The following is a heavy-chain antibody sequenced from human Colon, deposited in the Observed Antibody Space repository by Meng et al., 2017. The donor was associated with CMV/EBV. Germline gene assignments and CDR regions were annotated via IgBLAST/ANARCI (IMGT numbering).Heavy chain of an antibody. Sequence: GESLKISCEVSGFTLSNYGMHWVRQAPGKGLEWVSSIRFDGSETYFLDSVKGRFTISKDDSKNTLFLQMNSLRAEDTAVYYCAKVFFPHCTNTACHNFDSWGQGTLVTVSS. CDR1: GFTLSNYG. CDR2: IRFDGSET. CDR3: AKVFFPHCTNTACHNFDS. J-gene: IGHJ4*02. D-gene: IGHD2-8*01. V-gene: IGHV3-30*02.